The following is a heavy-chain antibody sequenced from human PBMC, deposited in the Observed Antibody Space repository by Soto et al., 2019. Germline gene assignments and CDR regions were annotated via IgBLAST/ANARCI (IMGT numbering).Heavy chain of an antibody. Sequence: QVQVVQSGAEVKKPGSSVKVSCKASGGTFRSYAISWVRQDPGQGHEWMGGIIPIFGTANYAQKFQGRVTITADGSTSTAYMELSSLRSEDTAVYYCARVHCSGGSCYYRYFDLWGRGTLVTVSS. CDR3: ARVHCSGGSCYYRYFDL. CDR2: IIPIFGTA. D-gene: IGHD2-15*01. V-gene: IGHV1-69*01. CDR1: GGTFRSYA. J-gene: IGHJ2*01.